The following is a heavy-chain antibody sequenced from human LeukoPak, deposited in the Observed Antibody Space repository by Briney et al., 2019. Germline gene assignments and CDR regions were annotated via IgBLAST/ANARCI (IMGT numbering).Heavy chain of an antibody. J-gene: IGHJ4*02. D-gene: IGHD3-22*01. CDR3: ARLYYDSSGYYQICYFDY. V-gene: IGHV4-39*01. CDR2: IYYSGST. Sequence: SETPSLTCTVSGGSISSSSYYWGWIRQPPGKGLEWIGSIYYSGSTYYNPSLKSRVTISVDTSKNQFSLNLSSVTAANTAVYYCARLYYDSSGYYQICYFDYWGQGTLVTVSS. CDR1: GGSISSSSYY.